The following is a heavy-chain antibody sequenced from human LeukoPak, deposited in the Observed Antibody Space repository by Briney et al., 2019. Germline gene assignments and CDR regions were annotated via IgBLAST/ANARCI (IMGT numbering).Heavy chain of an antibody. Sequence: ASVKVSCKASGYTFTSYGISWVRQAPGQGLEWMGWINPNSGGTNYAQKFQGRVTMTRDTSISTAYMELSRLRSDDTAVYYCARVKPGGYCSSTSCYYYYYYCMDVWGKGTTVTVSS. CDR1: GYTFTSYG. CDR3: ARVKPGGYCSSTSCYYYYYYCMDV. D-gene: IGHD2-2*01. CDR2: INPNSGGT. V-gene: IGHV1-2*02. J-gene: IGHJ6*03.